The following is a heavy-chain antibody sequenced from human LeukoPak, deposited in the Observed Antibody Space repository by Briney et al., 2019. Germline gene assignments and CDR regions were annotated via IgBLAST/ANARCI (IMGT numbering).Heavy chain of an antibody. V-gene: IGHV3-11*04. CDR1: GFTFSDYY. D-gene: IGHD3-10*01. Sequence: GGSLRLPCAASGFTFSDYYVSWLRQAPGKGLEWVSYISSSGRTIYYADSVKGRFTISRDNAKNSLYLQMNSLRVEDRAVYYCATVTYGRLDYWGQGTLVTVSS. J-gene: IGHJ4*02. CDR2: ISSSGRTI. CDR3: ATVTYGRLDY.